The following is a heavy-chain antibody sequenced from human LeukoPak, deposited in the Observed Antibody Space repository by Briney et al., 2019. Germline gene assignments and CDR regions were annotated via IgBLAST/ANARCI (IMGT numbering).Heavy chain of an antibody. D-gene: IGHD3-3*01. CDR2: IIPIFGTA. J-gene: IGHJ4*02. V-gene: IGHV1-69*13. CDR1: GGTFSSYA. Sequence: WASVKVSCKASGGTFSSYAISWVRQAPGQGLEWMGGIIPIFGTANYAQKFQGRVTITADESTSTAYMELSSLRSEDTAVYYCARGNGVVRRLYYFDFWGQGTLVTVSS. CDR3: ARGNGVVRRLYYFDF.